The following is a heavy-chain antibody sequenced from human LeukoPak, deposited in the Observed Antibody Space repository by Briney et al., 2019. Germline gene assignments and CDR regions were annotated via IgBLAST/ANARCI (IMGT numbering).Heavy chain of an antibody. CDR2: ISGSGETT. D-gene: IGHD6-19*01. CDR1: GFTFSSYA. Sequence: GGSLRLSCAASGFTFSSYALNWVRQAPGKGPEWVSVISGSGETTYYADSVKGRFTISRDNSKNTLYLQMNSLRAEDTAVYYCAKDLRIAVAGHDYWGQGTLVTVSS. CDR3: AKDLRIAVAGHDY. J-gene: IGHJ4*02. V-gene: IGHV3-23*01.